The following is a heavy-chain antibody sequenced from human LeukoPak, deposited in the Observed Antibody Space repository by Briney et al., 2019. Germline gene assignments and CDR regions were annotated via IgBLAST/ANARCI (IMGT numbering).Heavy chain of an antibody. CDR2: IKSKTDGGTT. Sequence: GRSLRLSCAASGFTFSNAWMSWVRQAPGKGLEWVGRIKSKTDGGTTDYAAPVKGRFTISRDDSKNTLYLQMNSLKTEDTVVYYCTTGYYDFWSGYYTNWGQGTLVTVSS. CDR3: TTGYYDFWSGYYTN. V-gene: IGHV3-15*01. CDR1: GFTFSNAW. J-gene: IGHJ4*02. D-gene: IGHD3-3*01.